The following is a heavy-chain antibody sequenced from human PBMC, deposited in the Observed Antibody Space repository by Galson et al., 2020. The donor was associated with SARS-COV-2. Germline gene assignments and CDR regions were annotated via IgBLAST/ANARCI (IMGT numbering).Heavy chain of an antibody. J-gene: IGHJ4*02. CDR2: IWYDGSNK. D-gene: IGHD6-19*01. Sequence: GGSLRLSCAASGFTFSHHAMHWVRQAPGKGLEWVAQIWYDGSNKYYVDSVKGRFTISRDDSENTVYLQMKNLRAEDTAVYYCARDGQSSSGWVFDYWGQGTLVTVSS. V-gene: IGHV3-33*01. CDR1: GFTFSHHA. CDR3: ARDGQSSSGWVFDY.